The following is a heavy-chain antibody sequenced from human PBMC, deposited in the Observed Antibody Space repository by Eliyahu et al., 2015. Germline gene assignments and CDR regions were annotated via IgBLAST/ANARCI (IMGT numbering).Heavy chain of an antibody. V-gene: IGHV3-7*04. CDR2: IKQDGSEK. J-gene: IGHJ6*02. CDR3: ARGDYYDSSGPYGMDV. Sequence: EVQLVESGGGLVQPGGSLRLXCAAAGFXFXXYWMSWVRQAPGKGLEWVANIKQDGSEKYYVDSVKGRFTISRDNAKNSLYLQMNSLRAEDTAVYYCARGDYYDSSGPYGMDVWGQGTTVTVSS. CDR1: GFXFXXYW. D-gene: IGHD3-22*01.